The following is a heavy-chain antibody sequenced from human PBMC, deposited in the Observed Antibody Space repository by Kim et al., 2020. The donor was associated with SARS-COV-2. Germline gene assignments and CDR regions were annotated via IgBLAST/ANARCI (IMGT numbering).Heavy chain of an antibody. V-gene: IGHV6-1*01. CDR2: TYYRSKWYN. CDR3: ARDFIKGEVTRPPYYYYMDV. CDR1: GDSVSTNTVA. Sequence: SQTLSLTCDISGDSVSTNTVAWNWIRQSPLRGLEWLGRTYYRSKWYNDYAESVKSRITINPDTTKNQFSLQLNSVTPEDTAVYYCARDFIKGEVTRPPYYYYMDVWDKGTTVTVSS. J-gene: IGHJ6*03. D-gene: IGHD4-4*01.